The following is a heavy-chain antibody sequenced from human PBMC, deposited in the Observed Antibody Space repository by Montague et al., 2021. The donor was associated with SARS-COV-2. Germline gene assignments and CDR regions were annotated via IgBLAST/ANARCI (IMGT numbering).Heavy chain of an antibody. CDR1: GFSLSTSGMC. J-gene: IGHJ5*02. V-gene: IGHV2-70*11. CDR2: IDWDDDK. CDR3: ARILVAAAGSPFGP. Sequence: PALVKPTQTLTLTCTFSGFSLSTSGMCVSWIRQPPGKALEWLARIDWDDDKYCSTSLKTRLTISKDTSKNQVVLTMTNMDPVDTATYYCARILVAAAGSPFGPWGQGTLVTVSS. D-gene: IGHD6-13*01.